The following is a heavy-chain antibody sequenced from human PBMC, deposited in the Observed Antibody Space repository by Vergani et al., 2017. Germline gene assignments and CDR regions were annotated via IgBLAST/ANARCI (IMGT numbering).Heavy chain of an antibody. CDR2: MNPNSGNT. V-gene: IGHV1-8*02. CDR1: GYTFTSYD. J-gene: IGHJ4*02. D-gene: IGHD3-3*01. Sequence: QVQLVQSGAEVKKPGASVKVSCKASGYTFTSYDINWVRQATGQGLEWMGWMNPNSGNTGYAQKFQGRVTMTMNTSISTAYMELSSLRSEDTAVYYCARENYDFWSGYSTDWGQGTLVTVSS. CDR3: ARENYDFWSGYSTD.